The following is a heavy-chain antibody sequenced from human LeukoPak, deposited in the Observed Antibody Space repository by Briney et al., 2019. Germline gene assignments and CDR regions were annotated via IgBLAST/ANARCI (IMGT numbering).Heavy chain of an antibody. J-gene: IGHJ4*02. CDR3: ARGTHYDILTGSPFDY. V-gene: IGHV3-64*01. Sequence: GGSLRLSCAASGFTFSRYAMHWVRQAPGKGLEYVSAISSNGGSTYYANSVKGRFTISRDNSKNTLYLQMGSLRAEDMAVYYCARGTHYDILTGSPFDYWGQGTLVTVSS. D-gene: IGHD3-9*01. CDR2: ISSNGGST. CDR1: GFTFSRYA.